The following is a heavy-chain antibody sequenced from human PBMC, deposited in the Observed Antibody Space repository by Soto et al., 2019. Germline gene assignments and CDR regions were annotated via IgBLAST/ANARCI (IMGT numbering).Heavy chain of an antibody. D-gene: IGHD6-6*01. V-gene: IGHV1-46*01. CDR1: GYTFTSYY. J-gene: IGHJ6*02. CDR3: ARFYVAARANYYYGMDV. Sequence: ASVKVSCKASGYTFTSYYMHWVRQAPGQGLEWMGIINPSGGSTSYAQEFQGRVTMTRDTSTSTVYMELSSLRSEDTAMYYCARFYVAARANYYYGMDVWGQGTTVTVSS. CDR2: INPSGGST.